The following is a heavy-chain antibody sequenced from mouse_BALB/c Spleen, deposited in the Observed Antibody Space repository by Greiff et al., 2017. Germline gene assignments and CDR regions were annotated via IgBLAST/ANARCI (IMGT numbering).Heavy chain of an antibody. Sequence: EVKLVESGGDLVKPGGSLKLSCAASGFTFSTYGMSWVRQTPDKRLEWVATIIIVGSYTYYPDSVKGRFTISRDNAKNTLYLQMSSLKSEDTAMYYCARDDAAMDYWGQGTSVTVSS. V-gene: IGHV5-6*01. CDR3: ARDDAAMDY. J-gene: IGHJ4*01. CDR2: IIIVGSYT. D-gene: IGHD2-12*01. CDR1: GFTFSTYG.